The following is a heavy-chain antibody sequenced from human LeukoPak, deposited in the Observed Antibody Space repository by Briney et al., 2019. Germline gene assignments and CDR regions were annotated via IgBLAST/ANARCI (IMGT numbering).Heavy chain of an antibody. CDR3: ARGSSSLRAVIVDIDI. CDR1: GFTFSRYA. J-gene: IGHJ3*02. D-gene: IGHD1-26*01. V-gene: IGHV3-30-3*01. CDR2: ISYEGSNK. Sequence: GRSLRLSCAASGFTFSRYAIYWVRQAPGKGLEWVGVISYEGSNKYYADSVKGRFTISRDNSKNTLYLQMNSLRAEDTAVYYCARGSSSLRAVIVDIDIWGQGTMVTVSS.